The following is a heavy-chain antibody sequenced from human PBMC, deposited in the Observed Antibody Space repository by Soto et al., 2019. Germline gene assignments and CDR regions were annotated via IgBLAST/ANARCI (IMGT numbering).Heavy chain of an antibody. CDR3: ARTQQYQLVGKGPWSNYYHYYGMDV. J-gene: IGHJ6*02. Sequence: GESLKISCQGSGYSFTSYWISWVRPMPGKGLEWMGRIDPSDSYTNYSPSFQGHVTISADKSISTAYLQWSSLKASDTAMYYFARTQQYQLVGKGPWSNYYHYYGMDVWAQGTTVIVT. CDR2: IDPSDSYT. D-gene: IGHD2-2*01. CDR1: GYSFTSYW. V-gene: IGHV5-10-1*01.